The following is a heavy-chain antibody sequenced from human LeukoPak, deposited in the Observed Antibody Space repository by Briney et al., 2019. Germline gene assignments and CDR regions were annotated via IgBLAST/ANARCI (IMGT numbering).Heavy chain of an antibody. J-gene: IGHJ6*03. CDR3: AKRAPSGSYFYYYYMDV. Sequence: GGSLRLSCAASGFTFSSYWMSWVRQAPGKGLEWVANIKQDGSEKYYVDSVKGRFTISRDNAKNSLYLQMNSLRAEDTAVYYCAKRAPSGSYFYYYYMDVWGKGTTVTVSS. V-gene: IGHV3-7*03. D-gene: IGHD1-26*01. CDR2: IKQDGSEK. CDR1: GFTFSSYW.